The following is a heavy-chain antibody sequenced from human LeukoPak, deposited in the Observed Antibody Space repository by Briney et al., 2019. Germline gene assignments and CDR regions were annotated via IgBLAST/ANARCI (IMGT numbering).Heavy chain of an antibody. CDR2: ISGSGGST. V-gene: IGHV3-23*01. D-gene: IGHD5-18*01. CDR1: GFTFSSYA. Sequence: GGSLRLSCAASGFTFSSYAMSWVRQAPGKGLEWVSAISGSGGSTYYADSVKGRFTISRDNSKNTLYLQMNGLRAEDTAVYYCAKSKDGYSYNDAFDIWGQGTMVTVSS. J-gene: IGHJ3*02. CDR3: AKSKDGYSYNDAFDI.